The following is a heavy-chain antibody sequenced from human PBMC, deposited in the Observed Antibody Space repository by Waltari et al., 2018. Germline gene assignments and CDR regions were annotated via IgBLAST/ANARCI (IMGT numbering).Heavy chain of an antibody. CDR2: IRTRSHGGTT. V-gene: IGHV3-49*03. CDR1: DFTVDDYA. CDR3: TRVSTVPAAADAFDI. Sequence: EVQVVESGGDLVQPGRSLRLSCIGSDFTVDDYAMSWFRQAPGKGLEWVGLIRTRSHGGTTEYAASVKGRFSISRNDFRRIAYLQMNSLKTEDTAVYYCTRVSTVPAAADAFDIWGQGTMVTVSS. D-gene: IGHD2-2*01. J-gene: IGHJ3*02.